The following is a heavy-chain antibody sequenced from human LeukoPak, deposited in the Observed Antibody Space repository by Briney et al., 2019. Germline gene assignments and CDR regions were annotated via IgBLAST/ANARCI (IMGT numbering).Heavy chain of an antibody. CDR3: ARDGSSWYRPYYYMDV. V-gene: IGHV3-7*01. J-gene: IGHJ6*03. Sequence: AGGSLRLSCAASGFIFSNYWMSWVRQAPGKGLEWVANIKQDGSEKHYVDSVKGRFTISRDNAKNSLYLQMNSLRAEDTAVYYCARDGSSWYRPYYYMDVWGKGTTVTVSS. D-gene: IGHD6-13*01. CDR2: IKQDGSEK. CDR1: GFIFSNYW.